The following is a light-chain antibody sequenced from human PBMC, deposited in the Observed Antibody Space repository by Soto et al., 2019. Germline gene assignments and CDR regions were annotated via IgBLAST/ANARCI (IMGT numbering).Light chain of an antibody. J-gene: IGLJ1*01. Sequence: QSALTQPASESGSPGQSITISCVGTSSDIGDYNYVSWYQQHPGKVPKVIIYDVSNRPSGVSYRFSATKSGNTASLTISGLQAEDEADYYCCSYTRSGTLIFGTGTKLTVL. CDR2: DVS. CDR3: CSYTRSGTLI. V-gene: IGLV2-14*01. CDR1: SSDIGDYNY.